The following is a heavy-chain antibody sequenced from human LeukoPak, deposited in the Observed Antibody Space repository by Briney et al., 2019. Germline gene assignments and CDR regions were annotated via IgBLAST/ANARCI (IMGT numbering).Heavy chain of an antibody. CDR3: ARSGAFDL. V-gene: IGHV4-4*07. Sequence: KPSETLSLTCTVSGGSISNYFWNWIRQPAGKALEWIGRINSGGSTNYNPSLKSRVTMSLDTSKNQLSLRLSSVTAADTAVYYCARSGAFDLWGQGTMVTVSS. CDR1: GGSISNYF. D-gene: IGHD3-10*01. J-gene: IGHJ3*01. CDR2: INSGGST.